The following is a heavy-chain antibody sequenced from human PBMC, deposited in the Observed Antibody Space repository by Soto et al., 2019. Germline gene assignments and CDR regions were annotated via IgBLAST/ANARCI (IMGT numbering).Heavy chain of an antibody. Sequence: QLQLQESGPGLVKPSETLSLTCTVSGGSISSSSYYWGWIRQPPGKGLEWIGSIYYSGSTYYNPSLKSRVTISVDTSKNQFSLKLSSVTAADTAVYYCASPYYYYYGMDVWGQGTTVTVSS. V-gene: IGHV4-39*01. CDR2: IYYSGST. CDR1: GGSISSSSYY. CDR3: ASPYYYYYGMDV. J-gene: IGHJ6*02.